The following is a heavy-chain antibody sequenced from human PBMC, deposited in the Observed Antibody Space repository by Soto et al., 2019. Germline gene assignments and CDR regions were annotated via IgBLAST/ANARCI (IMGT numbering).Heavy chain of an antibody. CDR1: GFTFSSYG. Sequence: PGGSLRLSCAASGFTFSSYGTHWVRQAPGKGLEWVAVIWYDGSNKYYADSVKGRFTISRDNSKNTLYLQMNSLRAEDTAVYYCARASYSGSYSAMDVWGQGTTVTVSS. CDR3: ARASYSGSYSAMDV. D-gene: IGHD1-26*01. J-gene: IGHJ6*02. V-gene: IGHV3-33*01. CDR2: IWYDGSNK.